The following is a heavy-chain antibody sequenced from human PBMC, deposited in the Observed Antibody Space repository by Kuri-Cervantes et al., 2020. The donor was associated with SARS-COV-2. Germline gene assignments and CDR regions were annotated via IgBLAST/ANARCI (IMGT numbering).Heavy chain of an antibody. Sequence: SVKVSCKASGGTFSSYAISWVRQAPGQGLEWMGRIIPIFGTANYAQRFQGRVTITADKSTSTVYMELSSLRSEDTAVYYCAGDVTSSSSVVYYYYMDVWGKGTTVTVSS. CDR3: AGDVTSSSSVVYYYYMDV. CDR1: GGTFSSYA. V-gene: IGHV1-69*06. D-gene: IGHD6-6*01. J-gene: IGHJ6*03. CDR2: IIPIFGTA.